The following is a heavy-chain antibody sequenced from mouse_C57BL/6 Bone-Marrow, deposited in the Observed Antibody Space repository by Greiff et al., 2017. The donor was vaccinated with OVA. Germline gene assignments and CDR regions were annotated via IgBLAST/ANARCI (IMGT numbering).Heavy chain of an antibody. Sequence: VNVVESGAELARPGASVKLSCKASGYTFTSYGISWVKQRTGQGLEWIGEIYPRSGNTYYNEKFKGKATLTADKSSSTAYMELRSLTSEDSAVYFCARPPLPYFDYWGQGTTLTVSS. CDR3: ARPPLPYFDY. V-gene: IGHV1-81*01. D-gene: IGHD2-1*01. CDR1: GYTFTSYG. CDR2: IYPRSGNT. J-gene: IGHJ2*01.